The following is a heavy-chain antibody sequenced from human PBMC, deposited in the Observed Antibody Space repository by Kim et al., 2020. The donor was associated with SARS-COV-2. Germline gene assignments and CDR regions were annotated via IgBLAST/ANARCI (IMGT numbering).Heavy chain of an antibody. Sequence: GGSLRLSCAASGFTFSSYAMSWVRQAPGKGLEWVSAISGSGGSTYYADSVKGRFTISRDNSKNTLYPQMNSLRAEDTAVYYCAKDGSGYDFHFDYWGQGTLVTVSS. CDR2: ISGSGGST. V-gene: IGHV3-23*01. J-gene: IGHJ4*02. CDR3: AKDGSGYDFHFDY. D-gene: IGHD5-12*01. CDR1: GFTFSSYA.